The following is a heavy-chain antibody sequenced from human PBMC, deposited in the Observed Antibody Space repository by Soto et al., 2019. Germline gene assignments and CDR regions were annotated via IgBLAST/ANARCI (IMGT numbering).Heavy chain of an antibody. CDR1: GFTFSSYS. D-gene: IGHD1-1*01. V-gene: IGHV3-21*01. CDR3: ARDQRADLNCHDY. Sequence: GESLKISCAASGFTFSSYSMNWVRQAPGKGLEWVSSISSSSSYIYYADSVKGRFTISRDNAKNSLYLQMNSLRAEDTAVYYCARDQRADLNCHDYWGQGTLVTVSS. CDR2: ISSSSSYI. J-gene: IGHJ4*02.